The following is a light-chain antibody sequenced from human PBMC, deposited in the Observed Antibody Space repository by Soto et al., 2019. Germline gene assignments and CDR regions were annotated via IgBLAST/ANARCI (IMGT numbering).Light chain of an antibody. CDR3: TSYVGNDIWV. CDR2: EVT. V-gene: IGLV2-8*01. Sequence: QSALTQPPCASGSPGQSVTISCTGTSSDVGAYKYVSWYQQYPGKAPKLMIYEVTKRPSGVPDRFSGSKSGNTASLTVSGLQAEDEADYYCTSYVGNDIWVFGGGTKLTVL. J-gene: IGLJ3*02. CDR1: SSDVGAYKY.